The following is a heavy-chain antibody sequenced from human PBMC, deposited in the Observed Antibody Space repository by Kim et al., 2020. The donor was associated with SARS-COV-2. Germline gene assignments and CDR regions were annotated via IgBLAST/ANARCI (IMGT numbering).Heavy chain of an antibody. CDR1: GGSISNGNW. V-gene: IGHV4-4*02. J-gene: IGHJ4*02. D-gene: IGHD6-19*01. CDR3: ARHVGIAVSGTGGY. Sequence: SETLSLTCAVSGGSISNGNWWCWVRQPPGKGLEWIGEIYHSGSTNYNPSLKSRVTISVDKSKNQFSLKLSSVTAADTAVYYCARHVGIAVSGTGGYWGQGTLVTVAS. CDR2: IYHSGST.